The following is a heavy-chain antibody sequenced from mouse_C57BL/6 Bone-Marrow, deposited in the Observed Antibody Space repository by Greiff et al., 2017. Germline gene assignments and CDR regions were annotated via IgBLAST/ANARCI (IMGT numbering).Heavy chain of an antibody. CDR2: ISSGGSYT. J-gene: IGHJ3*01. V-gene: IGHV5-6*01. Sequence: EVQLVESGGDLVKPEGSLKLSCAASGFTFSSYGMSWVRQTPDKRLEWVATISSGGSYTYYPDSVKGRFTISRDNAKNTLYLQMSSLKSEDTAMYYCALTMITTCAYWGQGTLVTVSA. CDR3: ALTMITTCAY. D-gene: IGHD2-4*01. CDR1: GFTFSSYG.